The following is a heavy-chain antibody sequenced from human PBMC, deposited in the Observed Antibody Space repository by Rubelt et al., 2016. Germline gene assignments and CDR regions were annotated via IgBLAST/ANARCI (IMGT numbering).Heavy chain of an antibody. D-gene: IGHD3-10*01. CDR3: ARGVI. J-gene: IGHJ4*02. V-gene: IGHV1-8*01. Sequence: QVHLVQSGAEVKKPGASVKVSCKASGYSFSTSDINWVRQGTGQGLEWMGWMNPNTGNTGYAQKFQGRVTMTSNIAIGTAYLYLSSLRSEDTAVYYCARGVIWGQGTLVAVSS. CDR2: MNPNTGNT. CDR1: GYSFSTSD.